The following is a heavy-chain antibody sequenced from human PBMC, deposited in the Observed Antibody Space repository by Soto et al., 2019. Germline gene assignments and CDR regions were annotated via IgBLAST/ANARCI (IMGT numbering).Heavy chain of an antibody. V-gene: IGHV3-23*01. CDR3: AKWGQWLVLPYFDY. CDR1: GFTFSSYA. D-gene: IGHD6-19*01. Sequence: PGGSLRLSCAASGFTFSSYAMSWVRQAPGKGLEWVSTISGSGGSTYYADSVKGRFTVSGDSSKNTLYLQMNSLRADDTAVYYCAKWGQWLVLPYFDYWGQGTLVTVSS. J-gene: IGHJ4*02. CDR2: ISGSGGST.